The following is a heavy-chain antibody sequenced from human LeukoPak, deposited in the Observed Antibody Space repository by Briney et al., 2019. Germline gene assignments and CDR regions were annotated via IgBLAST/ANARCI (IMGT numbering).Heavy chain of an antibody. Sequence: SQTLSLTCTVSGGSISSGSYYWSWIRQPDGKGLEWIGRIYTSGSTNYNPSLKSRVTISVDTSKNQFSLKLSSVTAADTAVYYCARERSHNDFWSGYSTGAFDIWGQGTMVTVSS. CDR2: IYTSGST. J-gene: IGHJ3*02. V-gene: IGHV4-61*02. CDR3: ARERSHNDFWSGYSTGAFDI. D-gene: IGHD3-3*01. CDR1: GGSISSGSYY.